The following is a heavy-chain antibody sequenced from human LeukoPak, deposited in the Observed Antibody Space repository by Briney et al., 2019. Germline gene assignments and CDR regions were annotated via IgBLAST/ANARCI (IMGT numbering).Heavy chain of an antibody. Sequence: PGRSLRLSCAASGFTFSRYGMHWVRRAPGKGLEWVAVISYDGSNKYYADSVKGRFTISRDNSKNTLYLQMNSLRAEDTAVYYCAKGGYCSGGSCYPLDYWRPGTLVTVSS. J-gene: IGHJ4*02. CDR3: AKGGYCSGGSCYPLDY. D-gene: IGHD2-15*01. V-gene: IGHV3-30*18. CDR1: GFTFSRYG. CDR2: ISYDGSNK.